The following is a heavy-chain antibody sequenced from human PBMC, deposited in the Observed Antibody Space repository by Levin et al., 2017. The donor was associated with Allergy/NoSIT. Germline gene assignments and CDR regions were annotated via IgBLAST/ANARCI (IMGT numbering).Heavy chain of an antibody. CDR3: AKGLGYTYGWKNDAFDV. CDR2: ISYDGSNE. V-gene: IGHV3-30*18. Sequence: GESLKISCAASGFTFSNYAMYWVRQAPGKGLEWVALISYDGSNEYYADSVKGRFTISRDNSKNTLYLQMNSLRAEDTAVYSCAKGLGYTYGWKNDAFDVWGQGTMVTVSS. D-gene: IGHD5-18*01. J-gene: IGHJ3*01. CDR1: GFTFSNYA.